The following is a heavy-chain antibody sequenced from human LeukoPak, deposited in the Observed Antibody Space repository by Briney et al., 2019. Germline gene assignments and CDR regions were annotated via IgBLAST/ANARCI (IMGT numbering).Heavy chain of an antibody. CDR2: ISGSGGST. CDR1: GFTFSSYA. J-gene: IGHJ4*02. V-gene: IGHV3-23*01. Sequence: GGSLRLSCAASGFTFSSYAMSWVREAPGKGLEWVSAISGSGGSTYYADSVKGRFTISRDNSKNTLYLQMNSLRAEDTAVYYCAKARVATPTFDYWGQGTLVTVSS. CDR3: AKARVATPTFDY. D-gene: IGHD5-12*01.